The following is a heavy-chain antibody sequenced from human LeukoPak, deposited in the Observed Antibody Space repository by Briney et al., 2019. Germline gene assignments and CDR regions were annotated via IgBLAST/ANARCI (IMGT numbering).Heavy chain of an antibody. CDR1: GFTFSSYS. V-gene: IGHV3-21*01. Sequence: GGSLRLSCAASGFTFSSYSMNSVSQDPRKWLEWVSSISSSSSYIYYADSVKGRFSVSRDNAKNSLYLQMNSLRAEDTAVYYCARDSLVVVAATSAQSDYWGQGTLVTVSS. D-gene: IGHD2-15*01. CDR2: ISSSSSYI. J-gene: IGHJ4*02. CDR3: ARDSLVVVAATSAQSDY.